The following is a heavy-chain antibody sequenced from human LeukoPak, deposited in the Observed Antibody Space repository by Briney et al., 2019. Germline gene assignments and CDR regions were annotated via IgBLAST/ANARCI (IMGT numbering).Heavy chain of an antibody. V-gene: IGHV3-74*01. D-gene: IGHD3-10*01. Sequence: PGGSLRLSCAASGFTFSTHWMYWVRQAPGKEFVWVSRISGDGSLTSYADSVRGRFTISRDNAKETLYLQMTSLRVEDTAVYSCASLLTPYHGSGGGGMDVWGQGTMVTVSS. CDR2: ISGDGSLT. J-gene: IGHJ6*02. CDR1: GFTFSTHW. CDR3: ASLLTPYHGSGGGGMDV.